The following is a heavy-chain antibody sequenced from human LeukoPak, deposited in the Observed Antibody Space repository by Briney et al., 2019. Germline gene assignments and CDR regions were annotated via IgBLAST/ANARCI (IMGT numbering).Heavy chain of an antibody. Sequence: GGSLRLSCAASGFTVSSNYMSWVRQAPGKGLEWVSGISWNSGSIGYADSVKGRFTISRDNAKNSLYLQMNSLRAEDTALYYCAKAWWLRGLFDYWGQGTLVTVSS. CDR2: ISWNSGSI. CDR1: GFTVSSNY. J-gene: IGHJ4*02. CDR3: AKAWWLRGLFDY. V-gene: IGHV3-9*01. D-gene: IGHD2-15*01.